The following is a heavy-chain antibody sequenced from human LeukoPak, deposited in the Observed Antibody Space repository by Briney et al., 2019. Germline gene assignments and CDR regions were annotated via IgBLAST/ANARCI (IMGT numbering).Heavy chain of an antibody. J-gene: IGHJ4*02. CDR2: IYYSGST. V-gene: IGHV4-30-4*08. CDR3: ARGVPAIDY. D-gene: IGHD2-2*01. Sequence: WVRQPPGKGLEWIGYIYYSGSTYYNPSLKSRVTISVDTSKNQFSLKLSSVTAADTAVYYCARGVPAIDYWGQGTLVTVSS.